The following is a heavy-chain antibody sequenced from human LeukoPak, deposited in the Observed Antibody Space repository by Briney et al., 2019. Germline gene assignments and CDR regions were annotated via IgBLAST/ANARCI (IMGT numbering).Heavy chain of an antibody. D-gene: IGHD6-6*01. CDR2: IDYNGIT. Sequence: PSEALSLTCSVSGSMYNYYWSWIRQPPGSGLEWVGYIDYNGITSYNPSLESRVTMSLDTSKNQVSLRLNSVTAADTAMYYCARDLWVGSSSSDYYYCYMDVWGKGTTVTVSS. CDR3: ARDLWVGSSSSDYYYCYMDV. J-gene: IGHJ6*03. CDR1: GSMYNYY. V-gene: IGHV4-59*12.